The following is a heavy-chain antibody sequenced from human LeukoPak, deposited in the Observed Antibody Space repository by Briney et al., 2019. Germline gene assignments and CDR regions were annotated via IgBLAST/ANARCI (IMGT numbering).Heavy chain of an antibody. Sequence: PGGSLRLSCAASGFTFSSYEMNWVRQAPGKGLEWVSYISSSGSTIYYADSVKGRFTISRDNAKNSLYLQMNSLRAEDTAVYYCARPSQSGGSCYDYWGQGTLVTVSS. CDR2: ISSSGSTI. V-gene: IGHV3-48*03. CDR3: ARPSQSGGSCYDY. D-gene: IGHD2-15*01. CDR1: GFTFSSYE. J-gene: IGHJ4*02.